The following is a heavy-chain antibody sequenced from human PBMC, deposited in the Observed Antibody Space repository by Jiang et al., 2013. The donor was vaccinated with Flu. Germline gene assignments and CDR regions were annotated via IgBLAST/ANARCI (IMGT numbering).Heavy chain of an antibody. CDR1: GGSISSGGYS. V-gene: IGHV4-30-2*01. CDR2: IYHSGST. CDR3: ARESGDPDGWFDP. J-gene: IGHJ5*02. Sequence: TCAVSGGSISSGGYSWSWIRQPPGKGLEWIGYIYHSGSTYYNPSLKSRVTISVDRSKNQFSLKLSSVTAADTAVYYCARESGDPDGWFDPWGQGTLVTVSS. D-gene: IGHD4-17*01.